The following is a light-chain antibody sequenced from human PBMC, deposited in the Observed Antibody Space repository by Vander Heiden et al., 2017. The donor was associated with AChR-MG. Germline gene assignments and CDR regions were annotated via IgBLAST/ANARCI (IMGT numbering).Light chain of an antibody. CDR1: QDISNY. V-gene: IGKV1-33*01. CDR3: QQYDNVPYT. CDR2: DAT. Sequence: DIQMTKSPSSLSASVGDRVTITCQASQDISNYLNWYQQKPGKAPKLLIYDATNLETGVPSRFSGSGSGTDFTFAISSLQSEDIATYYCQQYDNVPYTFGQGTKLEIK. J-gene: IGKJ2*01.